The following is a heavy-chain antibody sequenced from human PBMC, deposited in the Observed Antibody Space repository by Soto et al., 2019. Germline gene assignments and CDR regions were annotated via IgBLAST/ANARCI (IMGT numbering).Heavy chain of an antibody. CDR1: GYTFTSYG. Sequence: QVQLVQSGAEVKKPGASVKVSCKASGYTFTSYGISWVRQAPGQGLEWMGWISAYNGNTNYAQKLQGRVTMTTDTVTSTADMELRSLSSDDTAVYSFARDYSLGAQTTPNEYYYYGMDVWGQGTPVTVSS. D-gene: IGHD1-26*01. CDR2: ISAYNGNT. CDR3: ARDYSLGAQTTPNEYYYYGMDV. V-gene: IGHV1-18*01. J-gene: IGHJ6*02.